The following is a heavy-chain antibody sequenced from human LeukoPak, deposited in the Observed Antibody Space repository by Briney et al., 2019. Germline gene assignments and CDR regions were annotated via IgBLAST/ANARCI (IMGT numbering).Heavy chain of an antibody. CDR2: INTAGDT. J-gene: IGHJ6*04. V-gene: IGHV3-13*01. D-gene: IGHD3-10*01. CDR1: GFTFSNYD. Sequence: GGSLRLSCAASGFTFSNYDMYWVRQPTGKGLEWVSAINTAGDTYYLGSVKGRFTISRENAKNSLCLQMNSLRAGDTAVYYCARGGVRGATHLFMDVWGKGTTVTISS. CDR3: ARGGVRGATHLFMDV.